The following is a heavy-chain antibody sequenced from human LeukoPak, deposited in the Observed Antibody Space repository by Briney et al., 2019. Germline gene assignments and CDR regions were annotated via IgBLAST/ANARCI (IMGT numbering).Heavy chain of an antibody. J-gene: IGHJ4*02. CDR3: ATDFTTSLSRSRSPEPN. V-gene: IGHV3-30*03. CDR2: ISYDGSNK. Sequence: GGSLRLSCAASGFTFSSYGMHWVRQAPGKGLEWVAVISYDGSNKYYADSVKGRFTISRDNSKNTLYLQMNSLRAEDTAVYYCATDFTTSLSRSRSPEPNWGQGTLVTVSS. D-gene: IGHD3-22*01. CDR1: GFTFSSYG.